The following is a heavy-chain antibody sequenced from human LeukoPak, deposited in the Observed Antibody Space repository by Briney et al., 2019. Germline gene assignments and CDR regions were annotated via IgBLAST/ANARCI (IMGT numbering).Heavy chain of an antibody. V-gene: IGHV1-2*02. CDR1: GYTFTGYY. CDR3: AGGNFWRGYYIEAY. J-gene: IGHJ4*02. D-gene: IGHD3-3*01. Sequence: ASVKVSCKASGYTFTGYYMHWVRQAPGQGLEWMGWINPNSGGTNYAQKFQGRVTMTRDTSISTAYMELSRPRSDDTAGYFCAGGNFWRGYYIEAYWGQGTLVTVSS. CDR2: INPNSGGT.